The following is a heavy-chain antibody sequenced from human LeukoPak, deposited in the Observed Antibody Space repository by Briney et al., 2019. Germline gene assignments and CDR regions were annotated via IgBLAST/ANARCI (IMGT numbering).Heavy chain of an antibody. CDR3: ARGRVRIAARPAVDI. V-gene: IGHV4-34*01. D-gene: IGHD6-6*01. Sequence: SETLSLTCAVYGGSFSGYYWSWIRQPPGKGLEWIGEINHSGSTNYNPSLKSRVTISVDTSKNQFSLKLSSVTAADTAVYYCARGRVRIAARPAVDIWGQGTMVTVSS. J-gene: IGHJ3*02. CDR2: INHSGST. CDR1: GGSFSGYY.